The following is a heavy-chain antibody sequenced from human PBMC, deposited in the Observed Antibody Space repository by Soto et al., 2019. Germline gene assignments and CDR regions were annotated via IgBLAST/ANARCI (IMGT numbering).Heavy chain of an antibody. D-gene: IGHD6-13*01. J-gene: IGHJ4*02. CDR3: AREISPGIAAAGTGFDY. Sequence: VKVSCKASGYTFTGYYMHWVRQAPGQGLEWMGIINPSGGSTSYAQKFQGRVTMTRDTSTSTVYMELSSLRSEDTAVYYCAREISPGIAAAGTGFDYWGQGTLVTVSS. CDR2: INPSGGST. V-gene: IGHV1-46*01. CDR1: GYTFTGYY.